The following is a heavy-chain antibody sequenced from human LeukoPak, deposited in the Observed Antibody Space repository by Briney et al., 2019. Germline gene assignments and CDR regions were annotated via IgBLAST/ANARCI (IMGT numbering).Heavy chain of an antibody. CDR2: ISSNGDNT. CDR1: GFTFSTYV. Sequence: PGGSRRPSCSVSGFTFSTYVMHWVRQAPGKRLEYVSAISSNGDNTYYADSVKGRFTISRDNSKNTLYLQMSSLRADDTAVYYCVRGTGYWGQGTLVTVSS. J-gene: IGHJ4*02. CDR3: VRGTGY. V-gene: IGHV3-64D*06.